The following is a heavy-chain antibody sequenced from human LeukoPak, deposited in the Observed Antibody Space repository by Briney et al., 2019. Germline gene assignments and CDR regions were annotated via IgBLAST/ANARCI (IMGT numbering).Heavy chain of an antibody. CDR2: ISGTGSST. Sequence: PGGSLRLSCEASGFTFGNYATNWVRQAPGKGLEWVSTISGTGSSTYYADSAKGRFTISRDNSKDTLFLQLNSLTAADTAMYFCAKASVAIPQYCNSWGQGTLVTVSS. CDR3: AKASVAIPQYCNS. V-gene: IGHV3-23*01. D-gene: IGHD2-2*02. CDR1: GFTFGNYA. J-gene: IGHJ5*02.